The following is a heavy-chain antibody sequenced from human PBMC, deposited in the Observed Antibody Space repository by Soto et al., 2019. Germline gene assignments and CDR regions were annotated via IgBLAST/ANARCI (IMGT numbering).Heavy chain of an antibody. CDR2: ISSSSSYT. Sequence: VGSLRLACAASGFTFSDYYMSWIRQAPGKGLEWVSYISSSSSYTNYADSVKGRFTISRDNAKNSLYLQMNSLRAEDTAVYYCASTPIEYRSSYADYWGQGTMVTVYS. CDR1: GFTFSDYY. D-gene: IGHD6-6*01. V-gene: IGHV3-11*06. J-gene: IGHJ4*02. CDR3: ASTPIEYRSSYADY.